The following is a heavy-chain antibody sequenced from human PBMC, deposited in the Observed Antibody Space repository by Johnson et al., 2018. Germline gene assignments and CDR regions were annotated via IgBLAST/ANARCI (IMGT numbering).Heavy chain of an antibody. CDR2: ISTRGHRT. V-gene: IGHV3-23*04. CDR1: GFTFSSYT. CDR3: ANSVSYYGDYVYLQN. D-gene: IGHD4-17*01. Sequence: VQLVESGGGLVQPGGSLRLSCTASGFTFSSYTMSWVRQSPEKGLEWISDISTRGHRTYHADSVKGRFTITRDNSKNTLYLQLSSLRAEDTAVYFCANSVSYYGDYVYLQNWGQGTLVTVSS. J-gene: IGHJ1*01.